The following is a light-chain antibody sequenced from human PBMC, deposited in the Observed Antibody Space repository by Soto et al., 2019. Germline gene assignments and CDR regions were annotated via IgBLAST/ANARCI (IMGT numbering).Light chain of an antibody. CDR1: QSVSEN. CDR2: GAS. J-gene: IGKJ5*01. V-gene: IGKV3D-11*03. Sequence: EIVMTQSPATLSVSAGERATLSCRASQSVSENLAWYQQKPGQAPRLLIYGASTRATGLPARFSGSGSGTDFTLTISSLAPEDFAVYYCQQRSDWSSITFGQGTRPEI. CDR3: QQRSDWSSIT.